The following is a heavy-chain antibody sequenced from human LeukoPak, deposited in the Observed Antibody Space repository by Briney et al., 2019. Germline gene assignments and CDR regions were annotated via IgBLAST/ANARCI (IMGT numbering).Heavy chain of an antibody. Sequence: GGSLRLSCAASGFTFSSCGFNWVRQAPGKGLEWVSSIGPTGTDRYYADSVRGRFTISRDNAKNSMYMQMDSQRDEDTAVYYCATETIGRHYDYWGQGTLLTVSS. CDR3: ATETIGRHYDY. CDR1: GFTFSSCG. J-gene: IGHJ4*02. D-gene: IGHD1-14*01. CDR2: IGPTGTDR. V-gene: IGHV3-21*01.